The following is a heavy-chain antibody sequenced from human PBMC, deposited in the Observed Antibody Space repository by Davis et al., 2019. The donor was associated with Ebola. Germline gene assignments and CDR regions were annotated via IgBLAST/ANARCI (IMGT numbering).Heavy chain of an antibody. CDR1: GFTVSSNY. D-gene: IGHD2-15*01. V-gene: IGHV3-11*04. J-gene: IGHJ5*02. Sequence: GESLKISCAASGFTVSSNYMSWVRQAPGKGLEWVSCISSGGNTIYYADSVKGRFTISRDNAKNSLYLQMDSLRAEDTAVYTCARGGSFDPWGQGTLVIVSS. CDR2: ISSGGNTI. CDR3: ARGGSFDP.